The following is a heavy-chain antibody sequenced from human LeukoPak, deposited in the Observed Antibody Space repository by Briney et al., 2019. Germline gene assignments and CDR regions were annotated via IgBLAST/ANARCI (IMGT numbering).Heavy chain of an antibody. Sequence: KTSETLSLTCAVYGGSFSGYYCSWIRQPPGKGLEWIGEINDSGSTNYNPSLKSRVTISVDTSKSQFSLRVNSVTAADTAVYYCARGRTYATRFDYWGRGTLVTVSS. CDR2: INDSGST. CDR1: GGSFSGYY. V-gene: IGHV4-34*01. J-gene: IGHJ4*02. CDR3: ARGRTYATRFDY. D-gene: IGHD2-2*01.